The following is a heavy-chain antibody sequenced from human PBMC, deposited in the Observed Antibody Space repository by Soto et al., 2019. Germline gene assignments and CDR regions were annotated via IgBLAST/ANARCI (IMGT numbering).Heavy chain of an antibody. CDR3: TRDRIMITFGGVIVIPTGY. CDR1: GFTFGDYA. J-gene: IGHJ4*02. CDR2: IRSKAYGGTT. Sequence: PGGSLRLSCTASGFTFGDYAMSWFRQAPGKGLEWVGFIRSKAYGGTTEYAASVKGRFTISRDDSKSIAYLQMNSLKTEDTAVYYCTRDRIMITFGGVIVIPTGYWGQGTLVTVSS. V-gene: IGHV3-49*03. D-gene: IGHD3-16*02.